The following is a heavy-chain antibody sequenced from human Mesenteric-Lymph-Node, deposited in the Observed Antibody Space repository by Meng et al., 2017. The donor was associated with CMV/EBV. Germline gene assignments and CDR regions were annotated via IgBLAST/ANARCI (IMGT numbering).Heavy chain of an antibody. J-gene: IGHJ4*02. CDR2: IRSSSDHI. D-gene: IGHD5-18*01. V-gene: IGHV3-21*05. CDR1: GFTFDDYA. Sequence: GGSLRLSCAASGFTFDDYAMHWIRQAPGKGLEWISYIRSSSDHIYYADSVKGRFTISRDNAKNTLYLQLNSLRPEDTAVYYCARESSGYGSDLDYWGQGTLVTVSS. CDR3: ARESSGYGSDLDY.